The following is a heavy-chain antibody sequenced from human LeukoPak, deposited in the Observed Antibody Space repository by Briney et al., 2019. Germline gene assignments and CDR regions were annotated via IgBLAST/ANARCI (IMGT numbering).Heavy chain of an antibody. CDR3: ARVSVVVVAKPHDAFDI. CDR1: GFTFSSYW. V-gene: IGHV3-7*01. Sequence: GGSLRLSCATSGFTFSSYWMSWVRQAPGKGLEWVANIKQDGSEKYYVDSVKGRFTISRDNDKNSLYLQMNSLRAEDTAVYYCARVSVVVVAKPHDAFDIWGQGTMVTVSS. CDR2: IKQDGSEK. D-gene: IGHD2-15*01. J-gene: IGHJ3*02.